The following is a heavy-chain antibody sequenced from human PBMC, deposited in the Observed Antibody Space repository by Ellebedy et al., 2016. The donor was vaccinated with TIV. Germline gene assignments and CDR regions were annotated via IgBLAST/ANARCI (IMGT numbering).Heavy chain of an antibody. J-gene: IGHJ4*02. CDR1: GGSISSYF. Sequence: MPSETLSLTCTVSGGSISSYFWSWIRQPPGKGLEWIGYVYYTGTTDYNPSLSSRVTMSIDTSKNQFSLNLGSVTAADTAVYYCAREGVVATMYIDTWGPGTLVTVSS. CDR3: AREGVVATMYIDT. CDR2: VYYTGTT. V-gene: IGHV4-59*12. D-gene: IGHD5-12*01.